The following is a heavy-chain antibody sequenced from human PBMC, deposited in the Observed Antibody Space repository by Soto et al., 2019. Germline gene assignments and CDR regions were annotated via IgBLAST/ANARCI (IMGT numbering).Heavy chain of an antibody. CDR3: ARSAPYDY. V-gene: IGHV1-46*01. J-gene: IGHJ4*02. CDR1: GYTFTNYY. Sequence: QVQLMQSGAEVKKPGASVRVSCKASGYTFTNYYVHWVRQAPGQGLEWIGFINPNGGSTTYAQKFQGRFTVTTDTSTRTVYMQLSSLSSEDTAVFSCARSAPYDYWGQGTLVTVSS. CDR2: INPNGGST.